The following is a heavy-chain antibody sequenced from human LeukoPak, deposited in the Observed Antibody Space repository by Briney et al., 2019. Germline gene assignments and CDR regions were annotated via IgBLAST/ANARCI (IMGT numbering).Heavy chain of an antibody. Sequence: PSETLSLTCTVSGGSISSSSYYWGWIRQPPGKGREWIGSIYYSGSTYYNPSLKSRVTISVDTSKNQFSLKLSSVTAADTAVYYCARQLVELGYCSGGSCYPEYFQHWGQGTLVTVSS. V-gene: IGHV4-39*01. D-gene: IGHD2-15*01. CDR3: ARQLVELGYCSGGSCYPEYFQH. J-gene: IGHJ1*01. CDR1: GGSISSSSYY. CDR2: IYYSGST.